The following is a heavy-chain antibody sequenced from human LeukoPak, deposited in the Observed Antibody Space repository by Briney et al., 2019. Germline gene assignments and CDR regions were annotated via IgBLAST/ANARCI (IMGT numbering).Heavy chain of an antibody. CDR1: GCTISCYY. V-gene: IGHV4-59*01. Sequence: PSETLSLTCGGSGCTISCYYWGWIRQPPGKALAWSGYIYYSGSTNYNPSLKSRVAISVDTSKNQFSLKLSSVTAADTAVYYCARVGLRLGELSFYFDYWGHGTLVTVSS. CDR3: ARVGLRLGELSFYFDY. J-gene: IGHJ4*01. D-gene: IGHD3-16*02. CDR2: IYYSGST.